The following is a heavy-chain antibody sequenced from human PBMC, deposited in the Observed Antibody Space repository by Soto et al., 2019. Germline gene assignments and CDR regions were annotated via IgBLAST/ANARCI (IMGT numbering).Heavy chain of an antibody. CDR3: AKDEDIAAAAYYFDY. V-gene: IGHV3-30*18. J-gene: IGHJ4*02. CDR1: GFTFSSYG. Sequence: QVQLVESGGGVVQPGRSLRLSCAASGFTFSSYGMHWVRQAPGKGLEWVAVISYDGGDKHYADSVKGRFTISRDNSKNTLYLQMNSLRAEDTAVYYCAKDEDIAAAAYYFDYWGQGTLVTVSS. D-gene: IGHD6-13*01. CDR2: ISYDGGDK.